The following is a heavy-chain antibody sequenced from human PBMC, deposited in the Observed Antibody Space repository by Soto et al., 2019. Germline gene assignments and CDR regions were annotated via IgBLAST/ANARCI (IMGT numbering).Heavy chain of an antibody. CDR3: ARSPRVVVVAATLGFWFDP. J-gene: IGHJ5*02. D-gene: IGHD2-15*01. V-gene: IGHV6-1*01. CDR1: GDSVSSNSAA. CDR2: TYYRSKWYN. Sequence: PSQTLSLTCVISGDSVSSNSAAWNWIRQSPSRGLEWLGRTYYRSKWYNDYAVSVKSRITINPDTSKNQFSLQLNSVTPEDTAVYYCARSPRVVVVAATLGFWFDPWGQGTLVTVSS.